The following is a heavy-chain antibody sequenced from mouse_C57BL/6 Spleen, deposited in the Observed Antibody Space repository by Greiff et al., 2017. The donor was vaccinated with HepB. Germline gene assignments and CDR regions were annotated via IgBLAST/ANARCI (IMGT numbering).Heavy chain of an antibody. V-gene: IGHV5-6*01. CDR3: ARPNYYGSSPYWYFDV. CDR2: ISSGGSYT. CDR1: GFTFSSYG. D-gene: IGHD1-1*01. Sequence: EVQVVESGGDLVKPGGSLKLSCAASGFTFSSYGMSWVRQTPDKRLEWVATISSGGSYTYYPDSVKGRFTISRDNAKNTLYLQMSSLKSEDTAMYYCARPNYYGSSPYWYFDVWGTGTTVTVSS. J-gene: IGHJ1*03.